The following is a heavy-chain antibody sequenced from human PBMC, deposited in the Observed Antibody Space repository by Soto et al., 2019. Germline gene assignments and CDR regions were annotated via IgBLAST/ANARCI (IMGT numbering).Heavy chain of an antibody. V-gene: IGHV4-4*02. D-gene: IGHD6-13*01. CDR3: ARVRYSSSWYFDY. Sequence: QVQLQESGPGLVKPSRALSLTCAVSGGSISSSNWWSWVRQPPGKGLEWIGEIYHSGSTNYNPSLKSRVTISVDKSKNQFSLKLSSVTAADTAVYYSARVRYSSSWYFDYWGQGTLVTVSS. CDR1: GGSISSSNW. CDR2: IYHSGST. J-gene: IGHJ4*02.